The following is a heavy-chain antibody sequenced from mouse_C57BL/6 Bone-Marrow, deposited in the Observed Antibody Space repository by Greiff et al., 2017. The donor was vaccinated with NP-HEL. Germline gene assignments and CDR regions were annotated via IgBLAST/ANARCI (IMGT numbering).Heavy chain of an antibody. V-gene: IGHV1-80*01. D-gene: IGHD2-2*01. CDR2: IYPGDGDT. CDR3: AVWLRRYYYAMDY. J-gene: IGHJ4*01. CDR1: GYAFSSYW. Sequence: QVQLQQSGAELVKPGASVKISCKASGYAFSSYWMNWVKQRPGKGLEWIGQIYPGDGDTNYNGKFKGKATLTADKSSSTAYMQLSSLTSEDSAVYFCAVWLRRYYYAMDYWGQGTSVTVSS.